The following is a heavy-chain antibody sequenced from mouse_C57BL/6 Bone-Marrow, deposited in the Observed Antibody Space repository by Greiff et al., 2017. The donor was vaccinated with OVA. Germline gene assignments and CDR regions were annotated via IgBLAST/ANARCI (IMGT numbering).Heavy chain of an antibody. Sequence: EVKLMESGGGLVQPGGSLKLSCAASGFTFSDYYMYWVRQTPEKRLEWVAYISNGGGSTYYPDTVKGRFTISRDNAKNTLYLQMSRLKSEDTAIYYCARHRTLANWWYFDVWGTGTTVTVSS. J-gene: IGHJ1*03. CDR3: ARHRTLANWWYFDV. D-gene: IGHD4-1*01. V-gene: IGHV5-12*01. CDR2: ISNGGGST. CDR1: GFTFSDYY.